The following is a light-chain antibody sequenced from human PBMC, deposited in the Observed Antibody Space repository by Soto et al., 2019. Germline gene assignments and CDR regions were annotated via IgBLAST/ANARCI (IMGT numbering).Light chain of an antibody. V-gene: IGKV3-11*01. CDR2: GAS. CDR3: QQRSNWPPT. Sequence: EIVLTQSPATLSLSPGERATLSCRASQSVSSNLAWYQQKPGQAPRLLIYGASTRATGIPARFSGSGSGTDFTLTINRLEPEDFAVYYCQQRSNWPPTFGQGTKVDIK. CDR1: QSVSSN. J-gene: IGKJ1*01.